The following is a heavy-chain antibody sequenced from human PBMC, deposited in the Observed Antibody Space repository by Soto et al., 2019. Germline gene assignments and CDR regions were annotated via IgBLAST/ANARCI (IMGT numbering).Heavy chain of an antibody. Sequence: PGGSLRLSCAASGFTFSSYAMSWVRQAPGKGLEWVSAISGSGGSTYYADSVKGRFTISRDNSKNTLYLQMNSLRVEDTVVYYCAKDCAFDSIFCFDYWGQGSLVTVSS. J-gene: IGHJ4*02. V-gene: IGHV3-23*01. CDR1: GFTFSSYA. CDR3: AKDCAFDSIFCFDY. D-gene: IGHD3-22*01. CDR2: ISGSGGST.